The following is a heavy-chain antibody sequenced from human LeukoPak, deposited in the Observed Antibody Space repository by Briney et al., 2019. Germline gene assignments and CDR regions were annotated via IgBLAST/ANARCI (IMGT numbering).Heavy chain of an antibody. J-gene: IGHJ4*02. D-gene: IGHD3-10*01. CDR2: MSSDGGNQ. Sequence: GGSLRLSCAASGFSFSGYSMHWVRQAPGKGLEWVTFMSSDGGNQYHADSVKGRFTISRDNSKNALYMQMNSLRAEDTAVYHCARGHASGSWLIDYCGLGTLVTVSS. CDR1: GFSFSGYS. V-gene: IGHV3-30*01. CDR3: ARGHASGSWLIDY.